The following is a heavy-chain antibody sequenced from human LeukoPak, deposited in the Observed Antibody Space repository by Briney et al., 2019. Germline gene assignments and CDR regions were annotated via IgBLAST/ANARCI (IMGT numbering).Heavy chain of an antibody. CDR1: GASISGSGYY. CDR3: ARTAVVITRAGFDP. D-gene: IGHD3-22*01. Sequence: PSETLSLTCTVSGASISGSGYYWGWIRQPPGKGLEWIGSIYSSGSTYYNPSLKSRVTISVDTSKNQFSLKLSSVTAADTAVYYCARTAVVITRAGFDPWGQGTLVTVSS. V-gene: IGHV4-39*01. J-gene: IGHJ5*02. CDR2: IYSSGST.